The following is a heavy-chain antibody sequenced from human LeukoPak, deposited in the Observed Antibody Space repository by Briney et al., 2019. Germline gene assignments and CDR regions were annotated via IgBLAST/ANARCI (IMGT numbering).Heavy chain of an antibody. J-gene: IGHJ4*02. CDR3: ARMYYYDSSGYSHFDY. CDR1: GGSISSSSYY. V-gene: IGHV4-39*07. Sequence: SETLSLTCTVSGGSISSSSYYWGWIRQPPGKGLEWIGSIYYSGSTCYNPSLKSRVTISVDTSKNQFSLKLSSVTAADTAVYYCARMYYYDSSGYSHFDYWGQGTLVTVSS. D-gene: IGHD3-22*01. CDR2: IYYSGST.